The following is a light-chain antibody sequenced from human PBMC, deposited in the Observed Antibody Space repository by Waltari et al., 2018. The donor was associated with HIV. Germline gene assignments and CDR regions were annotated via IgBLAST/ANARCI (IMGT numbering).Light chain of an antibody. Sequence: EVAVTQSPATLSVFPGERGTPSCTTSQNVGNNLAWYQKKSGQGPRLLIYGASTRATGVPGRFGGSGSGTEFNFTIASLQADDSAVYYCQHYDSWSRTFGQGTTIEIK. V-gene: IGKV3-15*01. CDR1: QNVGNN. J-gene: IGKJ1*01. CDR3: QHYDSWSRT. CDR2: GAS.